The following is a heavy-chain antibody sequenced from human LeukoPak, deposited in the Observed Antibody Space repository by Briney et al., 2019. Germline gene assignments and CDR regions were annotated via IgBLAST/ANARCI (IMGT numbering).Heavy chain of an antibody. CDR2: INHSGST. CDR3: ARHVWFGELSPVDY. CDR1: GGSLSGYY. J-gene: IGHJ4*02. Sequence: SETLSLTCAVYGGSLSGYYWSWIRQPPGKGLEWIGEINHSGSTNYNPSLKSRVTISVDTSKNQFSLKLSSVTAADTAVYYCARHVWFGELSPVDYWGQGTLVTVSS. V-gene: IGHV4-34*01. D-gene: IGHD3-10*01.